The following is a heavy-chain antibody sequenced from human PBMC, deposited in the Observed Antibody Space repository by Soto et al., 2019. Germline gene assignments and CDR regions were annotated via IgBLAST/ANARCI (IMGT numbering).Heavy chain of an antibody. CDR2: ISGSGGST. V-gene: IGHV3-23*01. J-gene: IGHJ1*01. Sequence: GGSLRLSCAASGFTFSSYAMSWVRQAPGKGLEWVSAISGSGGSTYYADSVKGRFTISRDNSKNTLYLQMNSLRAEDTAVYYCAKDPPTVTGLHQAEYFQHWGQGTLVTVSS. CDR3: AKDPPTVTGLHQAEYFQH. CDR1: GFTFSSYA. D-gene: IGHD4-17*01.